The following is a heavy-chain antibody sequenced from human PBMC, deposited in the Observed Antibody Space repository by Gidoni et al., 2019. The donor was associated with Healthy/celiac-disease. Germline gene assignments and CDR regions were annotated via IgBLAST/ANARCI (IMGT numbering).Heavy chain of an antibody. CDR3: AKDIVVVPAAMIGGPYYYYGMDV. Sequence: QVQLVESGGGVVQPGRSLRLSCAASGFTFSSYGMHWVRQAPGKGLEWVAVISYDGSNKYYADSVKGRFTISRDNSKNTLYLQMNSLRAEDTAVYYCAKDIVVVPAAMIGGPYYYYGMDVWGQGTTVTVSS. D-gene: IGHD2-2*01. CDR1: GFTFSSYG. V-gene: IGHV3-30*18. CDR2: ISYDGSNK. J-gene: IGHJ6*02.